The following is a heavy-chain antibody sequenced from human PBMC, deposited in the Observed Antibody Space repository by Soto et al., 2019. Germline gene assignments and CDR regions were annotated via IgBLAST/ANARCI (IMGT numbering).Heavy chain of an antibody. CDR2: IYYSGNT. V-gene: IGHV4-31*03. CDR1: GGSISSGGYY. D-gene: IGHD6-6*01. Sequence: PSETLSLTCTVSGGSISSGGYYWSWIRQHPGKGLEWIGYIYYSGNTYYHPSLKSRVTISVDTSKNQFSLKLSSVTAADTAVYYCAGAYSSSSLAFDYWGQGTLVTVSS. CDR3: AGAYSSSSLAFDY. J-gene: IGHJ4*02.